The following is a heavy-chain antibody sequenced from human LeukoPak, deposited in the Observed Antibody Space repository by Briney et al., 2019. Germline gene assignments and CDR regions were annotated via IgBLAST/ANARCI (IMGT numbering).Heavy chain of an antibody. V-gene: IGHV5-51*01. J-gene: IGHJ1*01. CDR1: PYYFINFW. CDR2: IHPADSDT. CDR3: ARGINDEYFQS. D-gene: IGHD2/OR15-2a*01. Sequence: GESLKIPCKDSPYYFINFWIGWVRQMPGKGLEWMGIIHPADSDTRYNPSFQGHVTISADRSASTAYLQWHSLKASDTAIYYCARGINDEYFQSWGQGTLVTVSS.